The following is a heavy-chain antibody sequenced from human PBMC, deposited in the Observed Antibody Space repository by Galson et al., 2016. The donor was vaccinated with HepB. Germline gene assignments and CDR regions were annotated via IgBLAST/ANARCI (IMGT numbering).Heavy chain of an antibody. CDR2: ISYDGSSK. CDR3: AKVGWREYDGY. J-gene: IGHJ4*02. D-gene: IGHD3-10*01. CDR1: GFTLNSYA. Sequence: SLRLSCAASGFTLNSYAMHWVRRAPGKGLEWVAVISYDGSSKYYADSVKGRFTISRDNSKNTVYLQMSSLRVDDTAVYYCAKVGWREYDGYWGQGTLVTVSS. V-gene: IGHV3-30-3*01.